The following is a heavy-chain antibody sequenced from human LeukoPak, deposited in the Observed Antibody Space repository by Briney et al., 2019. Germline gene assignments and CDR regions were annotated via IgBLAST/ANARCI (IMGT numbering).Heavy chain of an antibody. Sequence: ASVKVSCKASGGTFSSYAIIWVRQAPGQGLEWMGGIIPIFGTANYAQKFQGRVTITTDESTSTAYMELSSLRSEDTAVYYCARTEVVVPLDPEYFQHWGQGTLVTVSS. CDR3: ARTEVVVPLDPEYFQH. D-gene: IGHD2-2*01. J-gene: IGHJ1*01. V-gene: IGHV1-69*05. CDR2: IIPIFGTA. CDR1: GGTFSSYA.